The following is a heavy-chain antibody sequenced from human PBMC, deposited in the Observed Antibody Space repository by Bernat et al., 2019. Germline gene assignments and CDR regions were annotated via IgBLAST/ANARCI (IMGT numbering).Heavy chain of an antibody. Sequence: QVQPVESGGDMVQPGRSLRLSCEASGFTFSSYAMHWVRQAPGKGLEWLAVISYDTSDTYYADSVKGRFTISRDNYKNTVYMQMNSLRAEDTAVYYCAKDVVGDYYGSGGYKDGGGQGTTVTVSS. V-gene: IGHV3-30*18. CDR1: GFTFSSYA. J-gene: IGHJ6*02. CDR3: AKDVVGDYYGSGGYKDG. D-gene: IGHD3-10*01. CDR2: ISYDTSDT.